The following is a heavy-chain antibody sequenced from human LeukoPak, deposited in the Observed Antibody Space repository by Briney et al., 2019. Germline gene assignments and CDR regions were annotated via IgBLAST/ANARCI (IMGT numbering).Heavy chain of an antibody. V-gene: IGHV1-2*02. CDR3: ARPLRYFDWLLYADAFDI. CDR2: INPNNGGT. D-gene: IGHD3-9*01. Sequence: GASVTVSCKASGYTFTGYFMHWVRQAPGQGLEWMGWINPNNGGTNYAQKFQGRVTMTRDTSISTAYMELSRLRSDDTAVYYCARPLRYFDWLLYADAFDIWGQGTMVTVSS. CDR1: GYTFTGYF. J-gene: IGHJ3*02.